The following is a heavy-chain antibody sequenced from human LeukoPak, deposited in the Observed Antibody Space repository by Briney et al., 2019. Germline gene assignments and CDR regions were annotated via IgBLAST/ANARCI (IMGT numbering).Heavy chain of an antibody. V-gene: IGHV1-69*01. D-gene: IGHD3-10*01. J-gene: IGHJ6*02. CDR3: ASTPPYGSGRGMDV. Sequence: SVKVSCKASGGTFSSYAISWVRQAPGQGLEWMGGIIPIFGTANYAQKFQGRVTITADESTSTAYMELSSLRSEDTAVYYCASTPPYGSGRGMDVWGQGTTVTVSS. CDR1: GGTFSSYA. CDR2: IIPIFGTA.